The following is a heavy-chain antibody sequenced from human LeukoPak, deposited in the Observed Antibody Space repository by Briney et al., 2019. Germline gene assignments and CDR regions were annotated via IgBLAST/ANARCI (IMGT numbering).Heavy chain of an antibody. J-gene: IGHJ6*02. V-gene: IGHV4-59*01. D-gene: IGHD2-15*01. CDR3: ARDARIGYYGMDV. Sequence: SETLSLTCTVPGGSISSYYWSWIRQPPGKGLEWVGYIYYSGSTNYDPSLKSRVTISVDTSKNQFSLKLSSVTAADTAVYYCARDARIGYYGMDVWGQGTTVTVSS. CDR1: GGSISSYY. CDR2: IYYSGST.